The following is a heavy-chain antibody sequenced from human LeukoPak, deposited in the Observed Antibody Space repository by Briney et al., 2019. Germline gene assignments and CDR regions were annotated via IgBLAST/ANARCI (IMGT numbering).Heavy chain of an antibody. V-gene: IGHV1-69*04. CDR1: GGTFSSYT. Sequence: SVKVSCKASGGTFSSYTISWVRQAPGQGLEWMGRIIPILGIANYAQKFQGRVTITADKSTSTAYMELCSLRSEDTAVYYCARDSGREPDNYWGQGTLVTVSS. D-gene: IGHD3-10*01. CDR2: IIPILGIA. J-gene: IGHJ4*02. CDR3: ARDSGREPDNY.